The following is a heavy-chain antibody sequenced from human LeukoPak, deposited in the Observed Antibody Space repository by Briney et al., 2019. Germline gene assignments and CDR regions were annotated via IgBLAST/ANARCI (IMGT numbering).Heavy chain of an antibody. Sequence: ASVKVSCKVSGYTLTELSMHWVRQAPGKGLEWMGGFDPEDGETIYAQKFQGRVPMTEDTSTDTAYMELSSLRSEDTAVYYCATGPPLYYYDSSGYLGYWGQGTLVTVSS. D-gene: IGHD3-22*01. CDR2: FDPEDGET. J-gene: IGHJ4*02. CDR1: GYTLTELS. CDR3: ATGPPLYYYDSSGYLGY. V-gene: IGHV1-24*01.